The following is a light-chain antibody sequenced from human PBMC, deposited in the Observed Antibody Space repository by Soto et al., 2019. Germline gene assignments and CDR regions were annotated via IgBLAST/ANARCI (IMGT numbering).Light chain of an antibody. CDR1: TSNIAGNT. CDR3: ATWDDSLNAAV. CDR2: IDD. J-gene: IGLJ7*01. V-gene: IGLV1-44*01. Sequence: QSVLTQPPSLSGTPGQRVTISCSGSTSNIAGNTVHWYQHLPETAPKLLIYIDDQRPSGVPDRFSGSKSGTSASLAISGLQSEDVADYYCATWDDSLNAAVFGGGTQLTVL.